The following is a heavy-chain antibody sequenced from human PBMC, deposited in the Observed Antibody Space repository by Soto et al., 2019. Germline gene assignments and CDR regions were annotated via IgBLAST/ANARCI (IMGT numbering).Heavy chain of an antibody. J-gene: IGHJ4*02. CDR2: INAGNGNT. Sequence: ASVKVSCKASGYTFTSYAMHWVRQAPGQRLEWMGWINAGNGNTKYSQKFQGRVTITRDTSASTAYVELGGLRSEDTAVYYCASDANYDILTGTGYFDYWGQGTLVTVSS. CDR3: ASDANYDILTGTGYFDY. CDR1: GYTFTSYA. D-gene: IGHD3-9*01. V-gene: IGHV1-3*01.